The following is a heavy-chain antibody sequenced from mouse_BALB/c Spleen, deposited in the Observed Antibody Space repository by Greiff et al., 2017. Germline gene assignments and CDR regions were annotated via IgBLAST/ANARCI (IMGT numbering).Heavy chain of an antibody. CDR3: ARHGITTVVEAWFAY. V-gene: IGHV5-6*01. CDR1: GFTFSSYG. Sequence: EVMLVEYGGDLVKPGGSLKLSCAASGFTFSSYGMSWVRQTPDKRLEWVATISSGGSYTYYPDSVKGRFTISRDNAKNTLYLQMSSLKSEDTAMYYCARHGITTVVEAWFAYWGQGTLVTVSA. D-gene: IGHD1-1*01. J-gene: IGHJ3*01. CDR2: ISSGGSYT.